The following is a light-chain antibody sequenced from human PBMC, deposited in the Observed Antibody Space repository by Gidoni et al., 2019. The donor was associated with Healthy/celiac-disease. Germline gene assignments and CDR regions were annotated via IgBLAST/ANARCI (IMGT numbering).Light chain of an antibody. J-gene: IGKJ4*01. CDR2: DAS. CDR1: QDISNY. V-gene: IGKV1-33*01. Sequence: DIQMTQSPSSLSASVGDRVTITCQASQDISNYLNWYQQKPGKAPKLVIYDASNLETGVPPRSSGSGSGTDFTFTISSLQPEDIATYYCQQYDNLPLTFGGGTKVKIK. CDR3: QQYDNLPLT.